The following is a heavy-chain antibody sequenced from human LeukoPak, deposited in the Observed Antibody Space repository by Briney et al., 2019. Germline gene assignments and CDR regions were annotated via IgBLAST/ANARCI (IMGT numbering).Heavy chain of an antibody. CDR2: INTNTGNP. D-gene: IGHD1-26*01. Sequence: ASVKVSCKASGYTFTSYAMNWVRQAPGQGLEWMGWINTNTGNPTYAQGFTGRFVFSLDTSVSTAYLQISSLKAEDTAVYYCAREPPLVFSGSGFFGFVQGTFDYWGQGTLVTVSS. V-gene: IGHV7-4-1*02. CDR1: GYTFTSYA. CDR3: AREPPLVFSGSGFFGFVQGTFDY. J-gene: IGHJ4*02.